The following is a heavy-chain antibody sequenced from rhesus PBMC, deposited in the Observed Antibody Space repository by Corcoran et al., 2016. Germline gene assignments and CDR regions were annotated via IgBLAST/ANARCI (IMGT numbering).Heavy chain of an antibody. V-gene: IGHV3-134*01. CDR3: TRGPSLAYFDY. Sequence: EVQLVESGGGLVQSGGSLRLSCAASGFTFDDYAMSWVRQAPGKGLEWVSRISWNSGTIYYADSVKGRFTISRDNAKNSLFLQMDRLRAEDTAVYYCTRGPSLAYFDYWGRGVLVTVSS. J-gene: IGHJ4*01. CDR2: ISWNSGTI. D-gene: IGHD2-2*01. CDR1: GFTFDDYA.